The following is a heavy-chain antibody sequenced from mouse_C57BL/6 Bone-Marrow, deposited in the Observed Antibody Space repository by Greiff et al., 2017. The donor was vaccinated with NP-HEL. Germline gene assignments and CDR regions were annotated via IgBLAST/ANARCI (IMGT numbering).Heavy chain of an antibody. J-gene: IGHJ4*01. CDR2: ISNGGGST. V-gene: IGHV5-12*01. D-gene: IGHD1-1*01. CDR3: ARRGYYYGSPSYAMDY. CDR1: GFTFSDYY. Sequence: DVHLVESGGGLVQPGGSLKLSCAASGFTFSDYYMYWVRQTPEKRLEWVAYISNGGGSTYYPDTVKGRFTISRDNAKNTLYLQMSRLKSEDTAMYYCARRGYYYGSPSYAMDYWGQGTSVTVSS.